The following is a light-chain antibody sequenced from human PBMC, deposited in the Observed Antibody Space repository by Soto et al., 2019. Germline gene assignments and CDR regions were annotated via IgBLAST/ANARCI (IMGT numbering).Light chain of an antibody. V-gene: IGKV1-5*01. CDR3: QQYNSYPWT. Sequence: DIQMTQSPSTLSASVGDRVTITCRASQSISSWLAWYQQKPGKAHKLLIYDASSLESGVPSRFSGSGSGTEFTLTISSLQPDYFASSYCQQYNSYPWTFGQGTKVEIK. J-gene: IGKJ1*01. CDR1: QSISSW. CDR2: DAS.